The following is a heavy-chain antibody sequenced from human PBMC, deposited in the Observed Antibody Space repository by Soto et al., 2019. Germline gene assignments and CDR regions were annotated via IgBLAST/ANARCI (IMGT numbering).Heavy chain of an antibody. J-gene: IGHJ4*02. CDR3: ASHSRDYYDSSGYTPFDY. D-gene: IGHD3-22*01. CDR2: INHSGST. Sequence: QVQLQQWGAGLLKPSETLSLTCAVYGGSFSGYYWSWIRQPPGKGLEWIGEINHSGSTNYNPSLKSRLIISVDTSMNQFSLKLSSVTAADTAVYYCASHSRDYYDSSGYTPFDYWGQGTLVTVSS. CDR1: GGSFSGYY. V-gene: IGHV4-34*01.